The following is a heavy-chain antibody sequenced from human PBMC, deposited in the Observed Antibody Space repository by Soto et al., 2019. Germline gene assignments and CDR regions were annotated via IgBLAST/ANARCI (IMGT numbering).Heavy chain of an antibody. Sequence: SETLSLTCAVSGGSISSSNWWSWVRQPPGKGLEWIGEIYHSGSTNYNPSLKSRVTISVDKSKNQFSLKLSSVTAADTAVYYCARGSQGYYYGMDVWGQGTTVTVSS. CDR2: IYHSGST. CDR3: ARGSQGYYYGMDV. CDR1: GGSISSSNW. J-gene: IGHJ6*02. V-gene: IGHV4-4*02.